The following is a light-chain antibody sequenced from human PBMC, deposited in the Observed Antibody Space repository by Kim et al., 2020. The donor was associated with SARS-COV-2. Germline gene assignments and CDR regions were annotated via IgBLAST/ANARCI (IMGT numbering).Light chain of an antibody. CDR1: KLGDKY. CDR2: HDD. J-gene: IGLJ3*02. V-gene: IGLV3-1*01. Sequence: SYELTQPPSVSVSPGQTASIACSGYKLGDKYACWYQQKPGQPPVLVMYHDDERPSGIPERFSASNSGNTATLNITGTQAMDEADYYCQTWDGTTVVFGGG. CDR3: QTWDGTTVV.